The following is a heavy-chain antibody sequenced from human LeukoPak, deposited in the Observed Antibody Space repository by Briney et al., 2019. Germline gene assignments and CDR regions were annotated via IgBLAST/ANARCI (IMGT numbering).Heavy chain of an antibody. Sequence: PGRSLRLSCAASGFTFSSYGMHWVRHAPGKGLVWVSRINSDGSSTSYADSVKGRFTISRDNAKNTLYLQMNSLRAEDTAVYYCARSYSSGWYSFDYWGQGTLVTVSS. V-gene: IGHV3-74*01. CDR1: GFTFSSYG. CDR3: ARSYSSGWYSFDY. CDR2: INSDGSST. J-gene: IGHJ4*02. D-gene: IGHD6-19*01.